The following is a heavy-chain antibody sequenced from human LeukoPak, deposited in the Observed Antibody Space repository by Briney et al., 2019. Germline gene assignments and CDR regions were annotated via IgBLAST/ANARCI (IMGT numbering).Heavy chain of an antibody. CDR1: GFTFSSYW. D-gene: IGHD6-13*01. CDR2: INSDGSST. Sequence: GGSLRLSCAASGFTFSSYWMHWVRHAPGKGLVGVSRINSDGSSTSYADSVKGRFTISRDNAKNTLYLQMNSLRAEDTAVYYCARVSKIRYGMDVWGQGTTVTVSS. V-gene: IGHV3-74*01. J-gene: IGHJ6*02. CDR3: ARVSKIRYGMDV.